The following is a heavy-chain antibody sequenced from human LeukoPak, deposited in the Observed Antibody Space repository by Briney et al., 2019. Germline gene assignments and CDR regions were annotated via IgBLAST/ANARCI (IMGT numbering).Heavy chain of an antibody. V-gene: IGHV3-66*01. D-gene: IGHD6-19*01. CDR1: RIIVSSNY. CDR3: ARDRSWFDP. Sequence: GGSLRLSCVASRIIVSSNYMTWVRQAPGKGLDWISVIYSGGSTYYADSVKGRFTISRDNSKNKLYLQMNILRVEDTAVYYCARDRSWFDPWGQGTPVTVSS. J-gene: IGHJ5*02. CDR2: IYSGGST.